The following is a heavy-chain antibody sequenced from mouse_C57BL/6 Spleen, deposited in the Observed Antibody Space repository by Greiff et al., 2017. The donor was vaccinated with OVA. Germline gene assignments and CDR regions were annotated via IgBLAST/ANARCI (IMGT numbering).Heavy chain of an antibody. D-gene: IGHD2-5*01. J-gene: IGHJ1*03. Sequence: EVKLMESGGGLVKPGGSLKLSCAASGFTFSDYGMHWVRQAPEKGLEWVAYISSGSSTIYYADTVKGRFTLSRDNATNTLFLQMTSLRSDDTAMYYCARGSNYVGYFDVWGTGTTVTVSS. CDR2: ISSGSSTI. CDR3: ARGSNYVGYFDV. V-gene: IGHV5-17*01. CDR1: GFTFSDYG.